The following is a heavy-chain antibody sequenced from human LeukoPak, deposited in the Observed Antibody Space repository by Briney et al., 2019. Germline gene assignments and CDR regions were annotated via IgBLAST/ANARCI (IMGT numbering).Heavy chain of an antibody. V-gene: IGHV4-34*01. CDR2: INHSGST. CDR1: GGSFSGYY. Sequence: SETLSLTCAVYGGSFSGYYWSWIRQPPGKGLEWIGEINHSGSTNYNPSLKSRVTISVDTSKNQFSLKLSSVTAADTAVYYCARRLVRGARIIDYWGQGTLVTVSS. D-gene: IGHD3-10*01. J-gene: IGHJ4*02. CDR3: ARRLVRGARIIDY.